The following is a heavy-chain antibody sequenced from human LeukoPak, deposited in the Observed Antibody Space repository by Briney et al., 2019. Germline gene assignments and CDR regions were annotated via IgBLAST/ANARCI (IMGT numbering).Heavy chain of an antibody. J-gene: IGHJ1*01. CDR2: IIPIFGTA. CDR1: GYTFTSYY. V-gene: IGHV1-69*13. CDR3: ASRYSSSWYQELSHFQH. D-gene: IGHD6-13*01. Sequence: SVKVSCKASGYTFTSYYMHWVRQAPGQGLEWTGGIIPIFGTANYAQKFQGRVTITADESTSTAYMELSSLRSEDTAVYYCASRYSSSWYQELSHFQHWGQGTLVTVSS.